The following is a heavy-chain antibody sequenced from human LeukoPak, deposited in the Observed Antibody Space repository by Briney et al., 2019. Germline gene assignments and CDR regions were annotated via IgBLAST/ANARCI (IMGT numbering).Heavy chain of an antibody. V-gene: IGHV3-30-3*01. CDR3: ARQYSGSYYNYFDY. CDR2: ISYDGSNK. Sequence: GRSLRLSCAASGFTFSSYAMHWVRQAPGKGLEWVAVISYDGSNKYYADSVKGRFTISRDNSKNTLYLQMNSLRAGDTAVYYCARQYSGSYYNYFDYWGQGTLVTVSS. D-gene: IGHD1-26*01. CDR1: GFTFSSYA. J-gene: IGHJ4*02.